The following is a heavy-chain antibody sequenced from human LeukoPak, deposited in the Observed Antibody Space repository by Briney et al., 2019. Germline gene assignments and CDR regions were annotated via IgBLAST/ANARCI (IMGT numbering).Heavy chain of an antibody. CDR3: TTAPTRGWLPYFDC. V-gene: IGHV3-15*01. CDR1: GFSVSGLSFTDAW. Sequence: GGSLRLSCAISGFSVSGLSFTDAWVTWVRRAPGKGLEWVARISGDGTPVYAAPVKARFTASREDSKSIVFLQINGLTSEDTAVYFCTTAPTRGWLPYFDCWGQGTLVTVSS. J-gene: IGHJ4*02. D-gene: IGHD5-12*01. CDR2: ISGDGTP.